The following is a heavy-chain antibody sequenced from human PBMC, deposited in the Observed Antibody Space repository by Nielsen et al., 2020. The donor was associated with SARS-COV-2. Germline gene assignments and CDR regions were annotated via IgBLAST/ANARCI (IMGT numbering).Heavy chain of an antibody. CDR1: GGSISSSNW. Sequence: SETLSLTCAVSGGSISSSNWWSWVRQPPGKGLEWIGEIYHSGSTNYNPSLKSRVTISVDTSKNQFSLKLSSVTAADTAVYYCAREVGYSYGQFDYWGQGTLVTVSS. J-gene: IGHJ4*02. CDR3: AREVGYSYGQFDY. D-gene: IGHD5-18*01. CDR2: IYHSGST. V-gene: IGHV4-4*02.